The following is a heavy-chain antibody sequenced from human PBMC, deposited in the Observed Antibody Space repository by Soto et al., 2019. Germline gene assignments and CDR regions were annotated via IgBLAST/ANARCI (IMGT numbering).Heavy chain of an antibody. Sequence: SETLSLTCTVSGGSISSYYWSWIRQPPGKGLEWIGYIYYSGSTNYNPSLKSRVTISVDTSKNQFSLKLSSVTAADTAVYYCAISLFYYYFDFWGQGTLVSVSS. CDR3: AISLFYYYFDF. CDR1: GGSISSYY. V-gene: IGHV4-59*01. D-gene: IGHD1-26*01. CDR2: IYYSGST. J-gene: IGHJ4*02.